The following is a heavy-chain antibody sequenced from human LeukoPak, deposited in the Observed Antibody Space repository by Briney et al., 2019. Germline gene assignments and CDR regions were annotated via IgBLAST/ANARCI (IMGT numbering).Heavy chain of an antibody. CDR2: LYYSGDT. D-gene: IGHD3-3*01. J-gene: IGHJ4*02. V-gene: IGHV4-59*01. CDR3: ASSHPLGSNNDYYTPFDY. Sequence: SENLSLTCSVSGGSISNYYWSWIRQPPGKGLEWIGYLYYSGDTNYNPSLKSRVTISVDTSKNQFSLSLSSVTAADTAVYYCASSHPLGSNNDYYTPFDYWGLGTLVTVSS. CDR1: GGSISNYY.